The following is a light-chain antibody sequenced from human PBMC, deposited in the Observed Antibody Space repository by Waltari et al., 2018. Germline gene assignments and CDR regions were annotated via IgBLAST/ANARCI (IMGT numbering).Light chain of an antibody. CDR2: AAS. V-gene: IGKV1-9*01. CDR3: QQLNSYPRT. CDR1: QGISSY. Sequence: DIQLTQSPSFLSASVGDRVTITCRASQGISSYLALYQQKPGKAPKLLIYAASTVQSGVPSRFSGSGSGTEFTLTISSLQPEDFATYYCQQLNSYPRTFGQGTKVEIK. J-gene: IGKJ1*01.